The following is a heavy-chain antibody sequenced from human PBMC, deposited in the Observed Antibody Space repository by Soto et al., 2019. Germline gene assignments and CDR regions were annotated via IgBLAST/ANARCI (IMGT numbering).Heavy chain of an antibody. CDR3: ARGTLIAVPGP. J-gene: IGHJ5*02. CDR1: GDSVSSDNAV. V-gene: IGHV6-1*01. D-gene: IGHD6-19*01. CDR2: TYYRSKWYH. Sequence: SETLSLTCAISGDSVSSDNAVWNWIRRSPSRGLEWLGRTYYRSKWYHDYPASMKSRITISPDSSKNVFSLHLSSVTPEDTAVYYCARGTLIAVPGPWGQGTLVTVSS.